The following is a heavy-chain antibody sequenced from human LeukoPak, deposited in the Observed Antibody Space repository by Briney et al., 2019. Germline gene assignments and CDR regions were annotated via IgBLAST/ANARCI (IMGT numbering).Heavy chain of an antibody. CDR3: ARWGSIAVARFDY. V-gene: IGHV4-59*01. CDR1: GGSISSYY. Sequence: SETLSLTCTVSGGSISSYYWSWIRQPPGKGLEWIGYIYYTGSTNYNPSLTSRVNISVDTSKNQFSLNLTSVTAADTAVYYCARWGSIAVARFDYWGQGALVTVSS. CDR2: IYYTGST. D-gene: IGHD6-6*01. J-gene: IGHJ4*02.